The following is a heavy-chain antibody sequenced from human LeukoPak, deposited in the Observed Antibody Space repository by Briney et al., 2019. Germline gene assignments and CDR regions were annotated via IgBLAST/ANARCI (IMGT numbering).Heavy chain of an antibody. J-gene: IGHJ4*02. CDR3: ARDACSGGSCYLGGFDY. Sequence: PSETLSLTCAVYGESFSAYYWSWIRQPPGKGLEWLAYIYYSGSTNSNPSLKSRVTISVDTSKNQFSLKLSSVTAADTAVYYCARDACSGGSCYLGGFDYWGQGTLVTVSS. CDR2: IYYSGST. CDR1: GESFSAYY. D-gene: IGHD2-15*01. V-gene: IGHV4-59*01.